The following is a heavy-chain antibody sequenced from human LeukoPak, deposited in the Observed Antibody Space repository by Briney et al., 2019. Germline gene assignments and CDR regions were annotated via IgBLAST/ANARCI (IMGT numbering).Heavy chain of an antibody. CDR2: IRGSGDST. CDR3: ARDLYEYSSSSYGYYYMDV. J-gene: IGHJ6*03. Sequence: PGGSLRLSCAASGFTFSSYAMTWVRQAPGKGPEWVSSIRGSGDSTYYADSVKGRFTISRDNSKNTLYLQMNSLRAEDTAVYYCARDLYEYSSSSYGYYYMDVWGKGTTVTVSS. CDR1: GFTFSSYA. D-gene: IGHD6-6*01. V-gene: IGHV3-23*01.